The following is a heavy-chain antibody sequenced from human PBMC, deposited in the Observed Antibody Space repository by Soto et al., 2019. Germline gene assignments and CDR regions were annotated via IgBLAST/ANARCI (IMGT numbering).Heavy chain of an antibody. J-gene: IGHJ5*02. D-gene: IGHD5-18*01. CDR3: ARDPVGNNYVSGWVAPWFDP. CDR1: GFPFSFYA. CDR2: ISGSGGST. V-gene: IGHV3-23*01. Sequence: EVQLLESGGGLVQPGGSLRLSCAASGFPFSFYAMSWVRQAPGKGLEWVSAISGSGGSTYYAGSVKGRSTISRDNSKNTLYLQMNSLRAEDTAVYYCARDPVGNNYVSGWVAPWFDPWGQGTLVTVSS.